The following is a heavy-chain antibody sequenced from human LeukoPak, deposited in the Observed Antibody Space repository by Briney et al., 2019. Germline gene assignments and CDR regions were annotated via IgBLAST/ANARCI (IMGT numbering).Heavy chain of an antibody. Sequence: PGGSLRLSCAASGFTFSSYAMHWVRQAPGKGLEWVAVISYDGSNKYYADSVKGRFTISRDNSKNTLYLQMNSLRAEDTAVYYCARDAAILWFGEAPYYYYGMDVWGQGTTVTVSS. CDR2: ISYDGSNK. CDR3: ARDAAILWFGEAPYYYYGMDV. D-gene: IGHD3-10*01. V-gene: IGHV3-30-3*01. J-gene: IGHJ6*02. CDR1: GFTFSSYA.